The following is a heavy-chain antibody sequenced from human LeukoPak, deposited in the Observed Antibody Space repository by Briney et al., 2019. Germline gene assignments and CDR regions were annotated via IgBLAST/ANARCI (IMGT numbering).Heavy chain of an antibody. D-gene: IGHD3-22*01. Sequence: GGSLRLSCAASGFTFSSYWTHWVRQAPGKGLVWVSRIHSDGSSTSYADSVRGRFTISRDDAKSTLYLQMNSLRAEDTAVYYCARSGWPYYFDYWGQGTLVTVSS. CDR3: ARSGWPYYFDY. V-gene: IGHV3-74*01. CDR2: IHSDGSST. CDR1: GFTFSSYW. J-gene: IGHJ4*02.